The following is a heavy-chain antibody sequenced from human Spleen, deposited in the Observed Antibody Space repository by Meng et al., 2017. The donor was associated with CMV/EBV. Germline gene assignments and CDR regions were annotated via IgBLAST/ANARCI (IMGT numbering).Heavy chain of an antibody. CDR2: IYSGGST. V-gene: IGHV3-53*01. D-gene: IGHD5-12*01. CDR3: ARVERGYSGYDYGDYYYGMDV. Sequence: GGSLRLSCAASGLSVSNNYMNWVRQPPGKGLEWVSVIYSGGSTFYADSVKDRFTISRDNAKNTVYMQMSGLRAEDTAVYYCARVERGYSGYDYGDYYYGMDVRGQGTTVTVSS. CDR1: GLSVSNNY. J-gene: IGHJ6*02.